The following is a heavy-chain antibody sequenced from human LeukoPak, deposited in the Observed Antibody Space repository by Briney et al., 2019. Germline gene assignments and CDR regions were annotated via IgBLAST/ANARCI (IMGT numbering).Heavy chain of an antibody. Sequence: RGSLRLSCAASRFTFNNYGMHWVRQAPGKGREWVAFIRFDGSNKYYADSVKGRFTISRDNSKNTLYLQMNSLRAEDTAVYYCARGGGSSSPFDPWGQGTLVTVSS. D-gene: IGHD6-13*01. V-gene: IGHV3-30*02. CDR2: IRFDGSNK. CDR1: RFTFNNYG. CDR3: ARGGGSSSPFDP. J-gene: IGHJ5*02.